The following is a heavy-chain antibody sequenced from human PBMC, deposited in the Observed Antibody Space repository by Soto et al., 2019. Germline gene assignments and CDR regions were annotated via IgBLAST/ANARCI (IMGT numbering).Heavy chain of an antibody. Sequence: QVQLVESGGGVVQPGRSLRLSCAASGFTFSRYGMHWVRQAPGKGLEWVAVIWYDGSNKYYADSVKGRFTISRDNSKNTLYLQMNSLRAEDTAVYYCARDPVRRGSGYSVFDYWGQGTLVTVSS. D-gene: IGHD3-22*01. V-gene: IGHV3-33*01. J-gene: IGHJ4*02. CDR1: GFTFSRYG. CDR2: IWYDGSNK. CDR3: ARDPVRRGSGYSVFDY.